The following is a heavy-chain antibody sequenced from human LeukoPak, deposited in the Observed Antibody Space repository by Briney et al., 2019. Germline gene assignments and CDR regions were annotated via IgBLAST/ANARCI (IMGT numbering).Heavy chain of an antibody. J-gene: IGHJ6*02. D-gene: IGHD3-22*01. Sequence: PGGSLRLSCAASGFTFSSYAMSWVRQAPGKGLEWVSAISGSGGSTYYADSVKGRFTISRDNSKNTLYLQMNSLRAEDTAVYYCAKVPYDSSGSYYYGMDVWGQGTLVTVSS. CDR1: GFTFSSYA. CDR3: AKVPYDSSGSYYYGMDV. CDR2: ISGSGGST. V-gene: IGHV3-23*01.